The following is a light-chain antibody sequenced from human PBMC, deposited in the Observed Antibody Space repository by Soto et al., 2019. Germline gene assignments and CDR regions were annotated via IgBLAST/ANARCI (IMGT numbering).Light chain of an antibody. CDR2: ENN. V-gene: IGLV2-23*01. CDR1: SSDVGSYNL. J-gene: IGLJ3*02. Sequence: QSVLTQPASVSGSPGQPLTISCTGTSSDVGSYNLVSWYQQHPGKVPKLMIYENNKRPSGLSNRFSGSKSGNTASLTISGLQAEDEAYYCCCSCVGSDPLVFGGGTKLTVL. CDR3: CSCVGSDPLV.